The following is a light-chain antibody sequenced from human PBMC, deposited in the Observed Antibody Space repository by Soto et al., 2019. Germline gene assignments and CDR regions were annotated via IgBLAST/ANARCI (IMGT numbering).Light chain of an antibody. CDR1: SSDVGNYNL. J-gene: IGLJ1*01. Sequence: QSVLTQPAAVSGSPGQSITISCTGTSSDVGNYNLVSWYQQYPGKAPKLMIYATSKRPSGVSNRFSGSKSGDTASLTISGLQAEDEADYYCCSYAGSYTHVFGTGTKVTVL. CDR2: ATS. CDR3: CSYAGSYTHV. V-gene: IGLV2-23*01.